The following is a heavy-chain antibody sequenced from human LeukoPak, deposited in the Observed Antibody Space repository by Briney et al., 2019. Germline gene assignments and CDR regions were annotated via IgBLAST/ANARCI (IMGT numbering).Heavy chain of an antibody. CDR2: ISDSGGST. V-gene: IGHV3-23*01. CDR3: AKQTAYSSSWPD. J-gene: IGHJ4*02. Sequence: GGSLRLSCAASGFTFSNSAMSWVRQAPGKGLEWVSAISDSGGSTYYADSVKGRFTISRDNSENTLYLQMNSLRAEDTAVYYCAKQTAYSSSWPDWGQGTLVTVSS. D-gene: IGHD6-13*01. CDR1: GFTFSNSA.